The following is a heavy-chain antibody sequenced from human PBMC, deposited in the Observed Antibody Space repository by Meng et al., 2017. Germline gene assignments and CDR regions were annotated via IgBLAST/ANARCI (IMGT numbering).Heavy chain of an antibody. CDR1: GFTFNNWA. CDR2: ISGGSGTK. CDR3: AKDRSRAQFFYACSELDY. J-gene: IGHJ4*02. V-gene: IGHV3-23*01. Sequence: GGSLRLSCAASGFTFNNWAMSWVRQAPGKGLEWVTGISGGSGTKHYADSVKGRFTISRDNSKNTLYLQMNSLRAEDTAVYYCAKDRSRAQFFYACSELDYWGQGTLVTVSS. D-gene: IGHD3-10*02.